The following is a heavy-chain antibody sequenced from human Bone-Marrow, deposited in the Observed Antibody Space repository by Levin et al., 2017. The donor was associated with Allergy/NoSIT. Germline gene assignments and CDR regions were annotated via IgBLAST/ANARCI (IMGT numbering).Heavy chain of an antibody. CDR3: VASMITFGGIYGAFDT. V-gene: IGHV3-23*01. D-gene: IGHD3-16*01. J-gene: IGHJ3*02. CDR1: GFTVSTYA. Sequence: GESLKISCAVSGFTVSTYAMTWVRQAPGKALEWVSVISGSDDSTYYTDSVRGRIIISRDNSKNAVYLQMKSLRAEDTAVYYCVASMITFGGIYGAFDTWGQGTMVTVSS. CDR2: ISGSDDST.